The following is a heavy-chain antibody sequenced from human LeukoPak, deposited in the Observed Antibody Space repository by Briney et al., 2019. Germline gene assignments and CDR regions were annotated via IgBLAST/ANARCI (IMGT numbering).Heavy chain of an antibody. CDR3: ARGMTGWGYISTYYFDY. D-gene: IGHD5-18*01. CDR2: IYTSGST. Sequence: SETLSLTCSVSGGSISSGRYYWSWIRQPAGKGLEWIGRIYTSGSTNYNPPLKSRVTISLDTSKNQFSLKLSSVTAADTAVYYCARGMTGWGYISTYYFDYWGQGTLVTVSS. V-gene: IGHV4-61*02. J-gene: IGHJ4*02. CDR1: GGSISSGRYY.